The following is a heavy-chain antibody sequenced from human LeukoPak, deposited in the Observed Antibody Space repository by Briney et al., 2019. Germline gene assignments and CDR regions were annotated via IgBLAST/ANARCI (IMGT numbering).Heavy chain of an antibody. V-gene: IGHV1-46*01. Sequence: ASVKVSCKASGYTFTSYYMHWVRQAPGQGLEWMGIINPSGGSTSYAQKFQGRVTMTRDTSTSTVYMELSSLRSEDTAVYYCARVGSIAVAGTLRNNWFDPWGQGTLVTVSS. CDR2: INPSGGST. J-gene: IGHJ5*02. D-gene: IGHD6-19*01. CDR1: GYTFTSYY. CDR3: ARVGSIAVAGTLRNNWFDP.